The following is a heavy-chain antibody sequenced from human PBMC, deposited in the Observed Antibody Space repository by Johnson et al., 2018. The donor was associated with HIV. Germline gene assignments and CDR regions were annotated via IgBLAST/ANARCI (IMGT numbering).Heavy chain of an antibody. Sequence: VQLVESGGGLVQPGGSLRLSCAASGFTVSSNYMSWVRQAPGQGLEWVSVIYSGGSTYYADSVKGRFTISRDNSKNTLYLQMNSLRVEDTAVYYCARGRIATTSMRGGAFDIWGQGTMVIVSS. CDR3: ARGRIATTSMRGGAFDI. J-gene: IGHJ3*02. CDR2: IYSGGST. V-gene: IGHV3-66*01. CDR1: GFTVSSNY. D-gene: IGHD6-13*01.